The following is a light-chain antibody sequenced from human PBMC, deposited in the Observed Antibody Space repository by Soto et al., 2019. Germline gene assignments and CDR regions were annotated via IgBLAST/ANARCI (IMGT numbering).Light chain of an antibody. V-gene: IGLV2-11*01. J-gene: IGLJ1*01. CDR3: CSYAGSDTLYV. CDR2: DVN. CDR1: SSDVGAYNY. Sequence: QSALTQPRSVSGSPGQSVTISCTGTSSDVGAYNYVSWYQHHPGKAPKLMIYDVNKRPSGVPDRFSGSKSGNTASLTISGLRAEDEADYYCCSYAGSDTLYVFGTGTKVTVL.